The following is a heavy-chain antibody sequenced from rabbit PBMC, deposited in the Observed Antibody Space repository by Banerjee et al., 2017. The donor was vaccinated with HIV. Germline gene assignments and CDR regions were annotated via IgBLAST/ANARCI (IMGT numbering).Heavy chain of an antibody. CDR1: GFDLSNYYY. Sequence: QEQLEESGGGLVKPEGSLTLTCKASGFDLSNYYYMSWVRQAPGKGLEWIGCINSSSRNVVYASWATGRFTISKTSSTTVTLQMTSLTAADTATYFCARDLSSSGWSDFALRGPGTLVTVS. V-gene: IGHV1S45*01. D-gene: IGHD4-1*01. CDR2: INSSSRNV. CDR3: ARDLSSSGWSDFAL. J-gene: IGHJ4*01.